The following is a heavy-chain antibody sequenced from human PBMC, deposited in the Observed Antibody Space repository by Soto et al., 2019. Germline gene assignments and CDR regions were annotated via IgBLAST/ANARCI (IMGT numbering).Heavy chain of an antibody. D-gene: IGHD3-16*02. CDR3: ARRVDYVWGSYRYSPYFDY. CDR2: IYYSGSS. V-gene: IGHV4-59*08. CDR1: GGSISSYY. J-gene: IGHJ4*02. Sequence: LSLTCTVSGGSISSYYWSWIRQAPGKGLEWIGYIYYSGSSNYNPSLKSRVTISVDTSKNQFSLKMSSVTAADTAVYYCARRVDYVWGSYRYSPYFDYWGQGPLDPVSS.